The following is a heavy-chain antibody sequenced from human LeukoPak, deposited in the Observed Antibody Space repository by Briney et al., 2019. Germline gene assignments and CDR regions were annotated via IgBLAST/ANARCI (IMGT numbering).Heavy chain of an antibody. CDR2: INHSGST. V-gene: IGHV4-34*01. CDR3: ARGPRGPRKHPFDY. J-gene: IGHJ4*02. Sequence: SETLSLTCTVSGNSISSGYYWSWIRQPPGKGLEWIGEINHSGSTNYNPSLKSRVTISVDTSKNQFSLKLSSVTAADTAVYYCARGPRGPRKHPFDYWGQGTLVTVSS. CDR1: GNSISSGYY. D-gene: IGHD1-14*01.